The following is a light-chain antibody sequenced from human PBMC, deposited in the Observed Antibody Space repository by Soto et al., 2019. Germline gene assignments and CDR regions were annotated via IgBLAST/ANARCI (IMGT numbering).Light chain of an antibody. CDR2: GAS. CDR3: QQSHNWPRT. Sequence: EIVLTQSPGTLSLSPGDRAALSCRASHTISSNFLAWYQQKPGQAPRLLIYGASSRDTGIPARFSGSGSGTDFTLTISSLEPEDFAVYYCQQSHNWPRTFGQGTKVDIK. V-gene: IGKV3D-20*02. J-gene: IGKJ1*01. CDR1: HTISSNF.